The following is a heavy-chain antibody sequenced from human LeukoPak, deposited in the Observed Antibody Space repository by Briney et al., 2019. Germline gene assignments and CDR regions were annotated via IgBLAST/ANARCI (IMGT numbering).Heavy chain of an antibody. Sequence: GGSLRLSCAASGFTFSSYAMHWVRQAPGKGLEYVSAISSNGGSTYYANSVKGRFTISRDNSKNTLYLQMGSLRAEDMAVYYCARAGGKVRGVIDYWGQGTLVTVSS. CDR3: ARAGGKVRGVIDY. CDR1: GFTFSSYA. V-gene: IGHV3-64*01. CDR2: ISSNGGST. D-gene: IGHD3-10*01. J-gene: IGHJ4*02.